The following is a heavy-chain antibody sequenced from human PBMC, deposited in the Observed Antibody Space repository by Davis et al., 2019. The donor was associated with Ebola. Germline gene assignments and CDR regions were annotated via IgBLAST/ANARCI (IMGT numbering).Heavy chain of an antibody. Sequence: GESLKISCAGSGFTFSTYAMTWVRQAPGKGLEWVSRISGSGGDPHYADSVKGRFTISRDISKNTVFLQMNSLGAEDTAVYYCAKDLGSRVAFYGMDGWGKGTTVTVSS. J-gene: IGHJ6*04. CDR2: ISGSGGDP. CDR1: GFTFSTYA. CDR3: AKDLGSRVAFYGMDG. V-gene: IGHV3-23*01. D-gene: IGHD1-26*01.